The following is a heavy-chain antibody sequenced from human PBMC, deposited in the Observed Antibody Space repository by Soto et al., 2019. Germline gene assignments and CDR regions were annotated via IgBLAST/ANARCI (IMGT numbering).Heavy chain of an antibody. D-gene: IGHD1-20*01. CDR1: GGSISSYY. Sequence: SETLSLTCTVSGGSISSYYWSWIRQPPGKGLEWIGYIYYSGSTNYNPSLKSRVTISVDTSKNQFSLKLSSVTAADTAVYYCARGFNWNDPGAFGPWGQGTLVTVSS. V-gene: IGHV4-59*01. CDR2: IYYSGST. CDR3: ARGFNWNDPGAFGP. J-gene: IGHJ5*02.